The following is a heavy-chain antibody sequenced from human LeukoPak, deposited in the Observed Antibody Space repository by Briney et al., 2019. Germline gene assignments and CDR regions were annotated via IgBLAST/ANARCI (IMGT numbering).Heavy chain of an antibody. V-gene: IGHV4-59*01. CDR2: IWDTEIT. J-gene: IGHJ3*02. CDR1: GGSIRSYF. Sequence: SETLSLTCTVSGGSIRSYFRSWIRQPPGKGLEWIGYIWDTEITDYNPSINSRVTISLDTSKNHFSLKLRSVTAADTALYFCARGLVLATDDAFDIWGQGTLVTVSS. D-gene: IGHD5-12*01. CDR3: ARGLVLATDDAFDI.